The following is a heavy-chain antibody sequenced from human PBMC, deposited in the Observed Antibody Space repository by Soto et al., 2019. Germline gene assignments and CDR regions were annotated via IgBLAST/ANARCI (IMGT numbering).Heavy chain of an antibody. Sequence: GSLRLSCTTSGFTFGDYAMSWFRQTPGKGLEWIGFIRSKAYGGTTEYAASVKGRFTISSDDSKSIAYLQMNSLQTEDTAVYYCPISASPYDYISVSYPYYPDYWGQGTLVTVSS. D-gene: IGHD3-16*01. CDR2: IRSKAYGGTT. CDR1: GFTFGDYA. CDR3: PISASPYDYISVSYPYYPDY. V-gene: IGHV3-49*03. J-gene: IGHJ4*02.